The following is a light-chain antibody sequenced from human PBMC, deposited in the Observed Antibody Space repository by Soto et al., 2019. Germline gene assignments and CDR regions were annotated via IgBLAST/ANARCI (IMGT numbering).Light chain of an antibody. V-gene: IGKV4-1*01. CDR3: QQYYNTPFT. CDR1: QSVLYSSNNKNY. J-gene: IGKJ3*01. CDR2: WAS. Sequence: DIVMTQSPDSLAVSLGERATINCKSSQSVLYSSNNKNYLAWYQQNPGQPPKLLIYWASTRESGVPDRFSGSGFGTDFTLTINSLQAEDVALYYCQQYYNTPFTFGPGTKVYIK.